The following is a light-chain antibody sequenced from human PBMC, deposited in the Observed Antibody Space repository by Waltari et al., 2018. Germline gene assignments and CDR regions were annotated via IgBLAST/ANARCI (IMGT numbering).Light chain of an antibody. Sequence: EVVLTPSPATLSLSPGERATLSCRASQSVSVKLAWYQQRPGPAPRLLIYSASTRATCIPARFSGSGSGTEFTLTISSLESEDFAVYYCQQSHNWPPLTFGGGTKVEIK. CDR1: QSVSVK. CDR3: QQSHNWPPLT. V-gene: IGKV3-15*01. CDR2: SAS. J-gene: IGKJ4*01.